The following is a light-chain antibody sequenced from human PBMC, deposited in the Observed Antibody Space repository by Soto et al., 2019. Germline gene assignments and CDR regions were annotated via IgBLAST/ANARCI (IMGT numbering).Light chain of an antibody. V-gene: IGLV1-40*01. CDR3: QSYDSRLSAYV. Sequence: QSVLTQPPSVSGAPGPRVTISCTGSSSNIGAGYDVHWYLQLPGSAPQLLVYTNNNRPSGVPDRFSGSASGTSASLAITGLQAEDEADYFCQSYDSRLSAYVFGAGTQRTVL. CDR2: TNN. J-gene: IGLJ7*01. CDR1: SSNIGAGYD.